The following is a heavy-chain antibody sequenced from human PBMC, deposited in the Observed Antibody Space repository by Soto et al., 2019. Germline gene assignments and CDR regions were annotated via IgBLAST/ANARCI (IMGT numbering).Heavy chain of an antibody. CDR1: GVSISSGGYY. Sequence: PSETVSLTCTVSGVSISSGGYYWSWIRQHPGKGLEWIGYIYYSGNTYYNPSLKSRVAISVDTSKNQFSLKLSSVTAADTAVYYCARAPGDYYDSSGSLYFDYWGQGTLVTVSS. CDR3: ARAPGDYYDSSGSLYFDY. J-gene: IGHJ4*02. V-gene: IGHV4-31*03. D-gene: IGHD3-22*01. CDR2: IYYSGNT.